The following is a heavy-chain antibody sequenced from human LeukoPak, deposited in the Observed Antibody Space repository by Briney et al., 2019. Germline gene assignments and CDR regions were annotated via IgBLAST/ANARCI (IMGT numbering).Heavy chain of an antibody. V-gene: IGHV3-23*01. D-gene: IGHD3-22*01. Sequence: GGSLRLSCAASGFTFSSYAMSWARQAPGKGLEWVSAISGSGGSTYYADSVKGRFTTSRDNSKNTLYLQMNSLRAEDTAVYYCAKVEYDSSGYYYDSLDYWGQGTLVTVSS. J-gene: IGHJ4*02. CDR1: GFTFSSYA. CDR2: ISGSGGST. CDR3: AKVEYDSSGYYYDSLDY.